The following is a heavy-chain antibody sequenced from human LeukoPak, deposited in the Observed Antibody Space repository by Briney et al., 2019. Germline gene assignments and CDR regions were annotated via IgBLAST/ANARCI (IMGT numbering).Heavy chain of an antibody. D-gene: IGHD5-12*01. Sequence: GGSLRLSCAASGFTFSSYSMNWVRQAPGEGREWVSAISGIGGSTYYADSVKGRFTISRDNPKHTLYLQMNSLRAGDTAVIYCAKEWPAPSLDYWGQGTLVTVSS. J-gene: IGHJ4*02. CDR3: AKEWPAPSLDY. CDR1: GFTFSSYS. CDR2: ISGIGGST. V-gene: IGHV3-23*01.